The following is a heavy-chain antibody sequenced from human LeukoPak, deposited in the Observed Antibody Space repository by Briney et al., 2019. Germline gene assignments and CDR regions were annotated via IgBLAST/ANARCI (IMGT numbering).Heavy chain of an antibody. CDR1: EFSVSNSD. V-gene: IGHV3-53*01. Sequence: PGGSLRLSCAVSEFSVSNSDMTWVRQIPGKGLEWVSVIYSDGSTYYAASVKGRFTTSRDNSKNTVYLQMNSLRGEDTAVYYCARDWGYTSPPHGMDVWGQGTTVTVSS. CDR2: IYSDGST. CDR3: ARDWGYTSPPHGMDV. J-gene: IGHJ6*02. D-gene: IGHD5-24*01.